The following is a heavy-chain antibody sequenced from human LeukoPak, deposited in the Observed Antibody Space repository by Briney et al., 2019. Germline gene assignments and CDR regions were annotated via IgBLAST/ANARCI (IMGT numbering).Heavy chain of an antibody. J-gene: IGHJ4*02. CDR3: ANNAHIVSTTGDY. CDR1: GGSISSNTYY. CDR2: IYYSGNT. D-gene: IGHD5/OR15-5a*01. V-gene: IGHV4-39*01. Sequence: PSETLSLTCTASGGSISSNTYYWGWMRPPPGKGLEWIGRIYYSGNTYYNPSLNRRATISVDTSKNQFSLKLSSVTAADTAVYYCANNAHIVSTTGDYWGQGTLVTVSS.